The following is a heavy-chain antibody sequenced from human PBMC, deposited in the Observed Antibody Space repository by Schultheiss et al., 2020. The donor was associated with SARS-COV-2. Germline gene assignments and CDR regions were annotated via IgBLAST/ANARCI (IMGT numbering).Heavy chain of an antibody. CDR1: GFTFSDYY. CDR2: ISSSGSTI. J-gene: IGHJ4*02. D-gene: IGHD6-19*01. CDR3: ARGHVAVADTNFDY. Sequence: GGSLRLSCAASGFTFSDYYMSWIRQAPGKGLEWVSYISSSGSTIYYSDSVKGRFTISRDNSKNTVYLQMNSLRAEDTAVYYCARGHVAVADTNFDYWGQGPRSPSPQ. V-gene: IGHV3-11*04.